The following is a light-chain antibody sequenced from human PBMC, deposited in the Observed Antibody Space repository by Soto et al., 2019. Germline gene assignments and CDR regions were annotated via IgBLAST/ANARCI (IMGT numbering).Light chain of an antibody. J-gene: IGKJ5*01. CDR3: LQDNDWPLST. CDR1: QSVSG. V-gene: IGKV3-15*01. Sequence: VLTQSPGTLSLSPGDRATLSCRASQSVSGLAWYQPKLGQAPRVLIYGSSSRATGVPASFSGSGSGTEFTLPISSLQSEDSGIYYCLQDNDWPLSTFGQGTRLEI. CDR2: GSS.